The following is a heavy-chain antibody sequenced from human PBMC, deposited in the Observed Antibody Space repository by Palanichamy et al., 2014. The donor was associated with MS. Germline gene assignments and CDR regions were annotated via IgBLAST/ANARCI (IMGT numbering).Heavy chain of an antibody. CDR3: ARRGYYCTGGVCYFDY. J-gene: IGHJ4*02. CDR1: GFTFSSYS. Sequence: EVQLVEVWGRAWSSLGGPVRLSCAASGFTFSSYSMNWVRQAPGKGLEWVSSISSSSSYIYYADSVKGRFTISRDNAKNSLYLQMNSLRAEDTAVYYCARRGYYCTGGVCYFDYWGQGTLVTVSS. V-gene: IGHV3-21*01. CDR2: ISSSSSYI. D-gene: IGHD2-8*02.